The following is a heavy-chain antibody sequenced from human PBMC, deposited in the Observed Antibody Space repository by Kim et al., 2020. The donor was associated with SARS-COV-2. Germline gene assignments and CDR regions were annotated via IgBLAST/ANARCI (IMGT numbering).Heavy chain of an antibody. J-gene: IGHJ4*01. D-gene: IGHD4-17*01. Sequence: PSLKSRVTISVDTSKNQFSLKLSSVTAADTAVYYCARVYGGYVSWHYFDYWGHGTLVTVSS. CDR3: ARVYGGYVSWHYFDY. V-gene: IGHV4-39*07.